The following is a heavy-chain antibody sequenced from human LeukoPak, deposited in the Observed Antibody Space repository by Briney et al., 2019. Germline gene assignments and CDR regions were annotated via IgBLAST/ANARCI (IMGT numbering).Heavy chain of an antibody. CDR1: GFSFSSYS. D-gene: IGHD6-19*01. CDR2: ISSGSSSV. V-gene: IGHV3-21*01. CDR3: ARDRIIAVASLIYYFDY. Sequence: GGSLRLSCTTSGFSFSSYSMNWVRQTPGKGLEWVSSISSGSSSVFYAESVRGRFTIPRDNAKNSLYLQMNSLRAEDTAVYYCARDRIIAVASLIYYFDYWGQGTLVTVSS. J-gene: IGHJ4*02.